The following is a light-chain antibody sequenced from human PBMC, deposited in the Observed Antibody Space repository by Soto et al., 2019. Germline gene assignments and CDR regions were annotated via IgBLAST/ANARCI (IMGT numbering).Light chain of an antibody. Sequence: DIQMTQSPSTLSASVGDRVTITCRASQSINIWLAWYQQKAGKAPKLLIYDASTLESGVPSRFSGSGSGTEFTLTITSLQPDDFATYYCQQYNSYPWTFGQGTKVEIK. V-gene: IGKV1-5*01. J-gene: IGKJ1*01. CDR2: DAS. CDR3: QQYNSYPWT. CDR1: QSINIW.